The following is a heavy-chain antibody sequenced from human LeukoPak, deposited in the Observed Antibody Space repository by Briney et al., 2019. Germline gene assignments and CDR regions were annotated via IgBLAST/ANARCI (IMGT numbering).Heavy chain of an antibody. CDR1: GGSISSYY. CDR3: ASGEQWLVSYYYYYIDV. D-gene: IGHD6-19*01. V-gene: IGHV4-4*07. Sequence: SETLSLTCTVSGGSISSYYWSWIRQPAGKGLEWIGRIYTSGSTNYNPSLKSRVTMSVDTSKNQFSLKLSSVTAADTAVYYCASGEQWLVSYYYYYIDVWGKGTTVTVSS. J-gene: IGHJ6*03. CDR2: IYTSGST.